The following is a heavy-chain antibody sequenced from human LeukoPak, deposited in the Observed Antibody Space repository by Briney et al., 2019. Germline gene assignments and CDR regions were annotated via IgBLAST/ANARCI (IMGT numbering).Heavy chain of an antibody. V-gene: IGHV3-23*01. J-gene: IGHJ4*02. Sequence: GGSLRLSCAACGFTFSSSAMSWVRLAPGKGLEWVSGISGSDGSTYYADSVKGRFTISRHNSKNTLFLQMNSLRAEDTAVYYCAKDSAKKYDDYWGQGTLVTASS. CDR3: AKDSAKKYDDY. CDR2: ISGSDGST. D-gene: IGHD2/OR15-2a*01. CDR1: GFTFSSSA.